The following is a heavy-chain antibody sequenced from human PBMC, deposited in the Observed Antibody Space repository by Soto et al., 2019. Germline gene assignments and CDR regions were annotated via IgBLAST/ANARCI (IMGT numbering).Heavy chain of an antibody. J-gene: IGHJ3*02. CDR3: ATDYGDYVGAFDI. Sequence: QVQLQESGPGLVKPSETLSLTCTVSGGSITRYFWSWIRQSPGKGLEWIIHIYSSGTINYNPSLKSPVTISRDTSKNQFSLKLRSVTAADTALYYCATDYGDYVGAFDIWGQGTMVTVSS. D-gene: IGHD4-17*01. CDR2: IYSSGTI. CDR1: GGSITRYF. V-gene: IGHV4-59*01.